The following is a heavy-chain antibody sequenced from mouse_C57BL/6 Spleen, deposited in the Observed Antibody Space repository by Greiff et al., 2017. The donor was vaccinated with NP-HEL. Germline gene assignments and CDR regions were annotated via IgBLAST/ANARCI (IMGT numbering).Heavy chain of an antibody. CDR1: GYTFTSYW. CDR3: ARPDYSASSYSD. D-gene: IGHD1-1*01. J-gene: IGHJ2*01. CDR2: IYPGSGST. V-gene: IGHV1-55*01. Sequence: QVQLQQPGAELVKPGASVKMSCKASGYTFTSYWITWVKQRPGQGLEWIGDIYPGSGSTNYNEKFKSKATLTVDTSSSTAYMQLSSLTSEDSAVYICARPDYSASSYSDWGQGTPLTLSS.